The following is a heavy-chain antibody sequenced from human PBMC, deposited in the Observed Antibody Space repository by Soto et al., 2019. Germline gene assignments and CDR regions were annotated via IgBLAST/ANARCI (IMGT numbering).Heavy chain of an antibody. J-gene: IGHJ4*02. CDR1: GLNVGGYG. CDR3: ARDIGFDYVN. CDR2: IKEDGSEI. Sequence: QPGGPLNPSGPFPGLNVGGYGRSWVRQAPGKGLEWVASIKEDGSEIYYLQSVRGRFAISRDSAGNALQLAMNYLSAEDTATYFCARDIGFDYVNWGQGTLVTVSS. V-gene: IGHV3-7*01. D-gene: IGHD3-16*01.